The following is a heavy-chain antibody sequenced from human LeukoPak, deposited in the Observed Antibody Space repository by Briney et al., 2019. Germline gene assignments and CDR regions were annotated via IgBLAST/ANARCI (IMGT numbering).Heavy chain of an antibody. V-gene: IGHV3-23*01. CDR3: ALLGDYPSNDY. J-gene: IGHJ4*02. CDR2: ISGSGGST. D-gene: IGHD4-17*01. Sequence: GGSLRLSCAASGFTFSSYDMRWVRQAPGRGLEWVSAISGSGGSTYYADSVKGRFTISRDNSKNTLYLQMNSLRAEDTAVYYCALLGDYPSNDYWGQGALVTVSS. CDR1: GFTFSSYD.